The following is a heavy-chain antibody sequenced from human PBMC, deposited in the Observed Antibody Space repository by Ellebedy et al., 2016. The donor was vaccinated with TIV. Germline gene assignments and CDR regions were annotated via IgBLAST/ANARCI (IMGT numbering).Heavy chain of an antibody. CDR2: MRQDGNDK. CDR1: GFTFNSYW. Sequence: GESLKISCAASGFTFNSYWMTWVRQAPGKGLEWVANMRQDGNDKYYVDSVRGRFTISRDNAKNSLYLEMNSLRAEDTAVYYCATDGSYGDYLSPAHAFEIWGQGTMVTVS. V-gene: IGHV3-7*01. J-gene: IGHJ3*02. D-gene: IGHD4-17*01. CDR3: ATDGSYGDYLSPAHAFEI.